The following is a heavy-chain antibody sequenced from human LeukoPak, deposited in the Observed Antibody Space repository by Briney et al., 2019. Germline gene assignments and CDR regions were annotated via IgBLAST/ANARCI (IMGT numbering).Heavy chain of an antibody. D-gene: IGHD3-10*01. J-gene: IGHJ4*02. CDR3: ARRRGGFGEGEFDY. CDR1: GVSISGFY. Sequence: SSETLSLTCTVSGVSISGFYWNWIRQPPRKGLEWVGYSHTGGSISSNPSLNSRVAFSMDTSKNQVSLRLYSVTATDTAVYYCARRRGGFGEGEFDYWGQGIPVTVST. V-gene: IGHV4-4*08. CDR2: SHTGGSI.